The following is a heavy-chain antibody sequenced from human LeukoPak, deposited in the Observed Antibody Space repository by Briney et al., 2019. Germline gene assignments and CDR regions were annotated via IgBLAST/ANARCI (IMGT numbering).Heavy chain of an antibody. CDR2: INPNSGGT. D-gene: IGHD2-15*01. CDR3: GWSPTTFYLDY. J-gene: IGHJ4*02. CDR1: GYTFTGYY. Sequence: GASVKVSCKASGYTFTGYYIHWVRQAPGQGLEWMGWINPNSGGTNSAQKFQGRVTMPRDTSISTAYMELSRLQSDDTAVYYCGWSPTTFYLDYCGQATLVTASS. V-gene: IGHV1-2*02.